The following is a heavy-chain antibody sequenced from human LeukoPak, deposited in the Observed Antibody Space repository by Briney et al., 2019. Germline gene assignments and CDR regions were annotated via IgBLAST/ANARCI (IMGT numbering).Heavy chain of an antibody. D-gene: IGHD3-22*01. V-gene: IGHV1-18*01. CDR3: ARFDSSGYYLTVDY. Sequence: GASVKVSCKASGYTFTSYGISWVRQAPGQGLEWIGWISAYNGNTNYAQKLRGRVTMTTDTSTSTAYMELRSLRSDDTAVYYCARFDSSGYYLTVDYWGQGTLVTVSS. CDR1: GYTFTSYG. CDR2: ISAYNGNT. J-gene: IGHJ4*02.